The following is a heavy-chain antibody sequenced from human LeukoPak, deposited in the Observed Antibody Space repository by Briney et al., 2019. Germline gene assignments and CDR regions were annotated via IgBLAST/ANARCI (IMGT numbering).Heavy chain of an antibody. CDR3: AKSNGYGLIDI. D-gene: IGHD3-10*01. CDR1: GGSILTYY. CDR2: IYDSGRT. J-gene: IGHJ3*02. Sequence: SETLSLTCTVSGGSILTYYWSWIRQPPGKGLEWIGYIYDSGRTNYNPSLKSRVTISVDTSKNQFSLKLSSVTAADTAVYYCAKSNGYGLIDIWGQGTMVAVSS. V-gene: IGHV4-59*12.